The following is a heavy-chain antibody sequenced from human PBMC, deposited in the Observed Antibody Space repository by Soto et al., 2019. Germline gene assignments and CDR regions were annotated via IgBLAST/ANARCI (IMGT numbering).Heavy chain of an antibody. D-gene: IGHD3-22*01. CDR3: ARALGDSSGYDAFDI. CDR1: GGTFSSYA. Sequence: SVKVSCKASGGTFSSYAISWVRQAPGQGLEWMGGIIPIFGTANYAQKFQGRVTITTDTSTSTAYMELRSLRSDDTAVYYCARALGDSSGYDAFDIWGQGTMVTVSS. V-gene: IGHV1-69*05. CDR2: IIPIFGTA. J-gene: IGHJ3*02.